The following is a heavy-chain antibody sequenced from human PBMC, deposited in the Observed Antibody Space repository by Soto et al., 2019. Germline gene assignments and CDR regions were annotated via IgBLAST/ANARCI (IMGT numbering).Heavy chain of an antibody. D-gene: IGHD3-10*01. V-gene: IGHV3-23*01. CDR2: ISGSGGST. J-gene: IGHJ3*02. Sequence: EVQLLESGGGLVQPGGSLRLSCAASGFTFSSYAMSWVRQAPGKGLEWVSAISGSGGSTYYADSVKGRFTISRDNSKNTLYLQMNSLRAEDTAVYYCAKDWSLGSVDTGLHAFDILGKGTMVTVSS. CDR3: AKDWSLGSVDTGLHAFDI. CDR1: GFTFSSYA.